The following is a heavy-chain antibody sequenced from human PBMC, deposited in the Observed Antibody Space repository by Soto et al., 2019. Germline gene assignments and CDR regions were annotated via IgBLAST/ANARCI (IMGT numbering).Heavy chain of an antibody. J-gene: IGHJ6*02. CDR3: ASGGYSGYRDYYYGMDV. Sequence: PSETLSLTCTVSGGSVSSGSYYWSWIRQPPGKGLEWIGYIYYSGSTNYNPSLKSRVTISVDTSKNQFSLKLSSVTAADTAVYYRASGGYSGYRDYYYGMDVWGQGTTVTVSS. CDR1: GGSVSSGSYY. V-gene: IGHV4-61*01. CDR2: IYYSGST. D-gene: IGHD5-12*01.